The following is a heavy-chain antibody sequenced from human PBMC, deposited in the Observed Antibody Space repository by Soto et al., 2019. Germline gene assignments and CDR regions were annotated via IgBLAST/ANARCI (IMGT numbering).Heavy chain of an antibody. CDR3: ARGTVVVVAATGPGGYNWFDP. CDR1: GGSFGGYY. Sequence: SETLSLTSAVYGGSFGGYYSSWIRQPPGKGVEWIGEIDHSGSTNYNPSIKSGVTISVDTSKNQFSLKLSSVTAADTAVYYCARGTVVVVAATGPGGYNWFDPWGQGTLVTVSS. J-gene: IGHJ5*02. D-gene: IGHD2-15*01. CDR2: IDHSGST. V-gene: IGHV4-34*01.